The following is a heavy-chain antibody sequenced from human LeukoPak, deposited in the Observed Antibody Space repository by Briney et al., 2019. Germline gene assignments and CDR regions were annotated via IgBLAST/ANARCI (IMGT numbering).Heavy chain of an antibody. J-gene: IGHJ6*02. Sequence: SETLSLTCAVYGGSFSGYYWSWVRQPPGKGLEWIGEINHSGSTNYNPSLKSRVTISVDTSKNQFSLKLSSVTAADTAVYYCARGLRFLFHYYGMDVWGQGTTVTVSS. V-gene: IGHV4-34*01. CDR3: ARGLRFLFHYYGMDV. D-gene: IGHD2-21*01. CDR1: GGSFSGYY. CDR2: INHSGST.